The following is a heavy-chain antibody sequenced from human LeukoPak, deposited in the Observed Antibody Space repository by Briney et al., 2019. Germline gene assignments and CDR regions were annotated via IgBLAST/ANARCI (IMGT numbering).Heavy chain of an antibody. CDR2: IYYSGST. Sequence: SETLSLTCTVSGGSISSYYWSWIRQPPGKGLEWIGYIYYSGSTNYNPSLKSRVTISVDTSKNQFSLKLSSVTAADTAVYYCASPIAVAGDDAFDIWGQGTMVTVSS. CDR1: GGSISSYY. V-gene: IGHV4-59*08. CDR3: ASPIAVAGDDAFDI. D-gene: IGHD6-19*01. J-gene: IGHJ3*02.